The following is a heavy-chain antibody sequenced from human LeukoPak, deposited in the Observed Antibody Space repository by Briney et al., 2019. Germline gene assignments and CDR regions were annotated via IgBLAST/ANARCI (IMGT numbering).Heavy chain of an antibody. CDR1: GFTFSNAW. Sequence: GGSLRLSCAASGFTFSNAWMSWVRQAPGKGREWVGRIKSKTDGGTTDYAAPVKGRLTISRDDSKNTLYLQMNSLKTEDTAVYYCTTAQGNFWSGYYPLAYWGQGTLVTVSS. CDR3: TTAQGNFWSGYYPLAY. CDR2: IKSKTDGGTT. V-gene: IGHV3-15*01. J-gene: IGHJ4*02. D-gene: IGHD3-3*01.